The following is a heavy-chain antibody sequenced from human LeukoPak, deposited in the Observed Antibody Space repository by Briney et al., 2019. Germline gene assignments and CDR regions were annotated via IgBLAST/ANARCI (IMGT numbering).Heavy chain of an antibody. CDR1: GYTFTSYG. V-gene: IGHV1-18*01. D-gene: IGHD6-13*01. Sequence: GASVKVSCKASGYTFTSYGISWMRQAPGQGLEWMGWISAYNGNTNYAQKLQGRVTMTTDTSTSTAYMELRSLRSDDTAVYYCARDRVAAAAHDAFDIWGQGTMVTVSS. CDR2: ISAYNGNT. CDR3: ARDRVAAAAHDAFDI. J-gene: IGHJ3*02.